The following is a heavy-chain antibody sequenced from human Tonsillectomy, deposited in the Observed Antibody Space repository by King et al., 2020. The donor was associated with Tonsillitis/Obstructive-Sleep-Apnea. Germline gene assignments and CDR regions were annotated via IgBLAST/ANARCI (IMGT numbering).Heavy chain of an antibody. CDR2: IYYGGST. J-gene: IGHJ4*02. CDR1: GGSISSNTYY. V-gene: IGHV4-39*02. Sequence: LQLQELGPGLVKPSETLSLTCTVSGGSISSNTYYWDWIRQPPGKGLEWIGSIYYGGSTYYNPSLKSRVSISVDTSKNQFSLKLSSVTAADTAVYYCARDGEYSSTNYFDYWGQGTLVTVSS. CDR3: ARDGEYSSTNYFDY. D-gene: IGHD6-6*01.